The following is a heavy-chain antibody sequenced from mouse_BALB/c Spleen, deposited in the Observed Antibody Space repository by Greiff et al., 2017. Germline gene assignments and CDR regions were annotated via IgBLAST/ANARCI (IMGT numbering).Heavy chain of an antibody. D-gene: IGHD2-3*01. Sequence: EVHLVESGGGLVKPGGSLKLSCAASGFTFSSYAMSWVRQSPEKRLEWVAEISSGGSYTYYPDTVTGRFTISRDNAKNTLYLEMSSLRSEDTAMYYCARGWIYYAMDYWGQGTSVTVSS. J-gene: IGHJ4*01. CDR2: ISSGGSYT. CDR1: GFTFSSYA. CDR3: ARGWIYYAMDY. V-gene: IGHV5-9-4*01.